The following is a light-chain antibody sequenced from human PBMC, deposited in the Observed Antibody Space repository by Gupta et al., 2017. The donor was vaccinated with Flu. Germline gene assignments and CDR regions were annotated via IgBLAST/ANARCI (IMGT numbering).Light chain of an antibody. CDR1: SNNVGNEG. V-gene: IGLV10-54*04. J-gene: IGLJ3*02. CDR3: SAWDSSLTAWV. CDR2: RNN. Sequence: QAGLTQPPSVSKGLRQTATLTCTGNSNNVGNEGAAWLQQHQGHPPKLLSYRNNNRPSGISERFSTSRSGNTASLTITGLQPEDEADYYCSAWDSSLTAWVFGGGIKLTVL.